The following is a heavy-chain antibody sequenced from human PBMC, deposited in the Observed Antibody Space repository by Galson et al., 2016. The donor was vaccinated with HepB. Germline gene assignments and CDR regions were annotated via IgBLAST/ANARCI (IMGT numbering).Heavy chain of an antibody. V-gene: IGHV3-30*18. J-gene: IGHJ4*02. CDR2: TPYDGSKK. CDR1: GFTFSTYG. CDR3: AKDGWFVGAAGGC. Sequence: SLRLSCAASGFTFSTYGMHWVRQAPGKGLEWVAFTPYDGSKKYYADSVKGRFTVSRDNPKNTLYLRMNSLRAEDTAVYYCAKDGWFVGAAGGCWGQGTLVTVSS. D-gene: IGHD2-15*01.